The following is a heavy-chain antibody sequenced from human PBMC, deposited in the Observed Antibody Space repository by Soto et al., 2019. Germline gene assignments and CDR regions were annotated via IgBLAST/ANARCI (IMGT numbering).Heavy chain of an antibody. CDR2: INPVDSDT. Sequence: GESLKISCKGSGYTFTSYWIGWVRQMPGKGLEWMGIINPVDSDTRYCPSFQGQVTISADTSISTAYLQWNSLTSSDPAMNNYAKSISGFYSPFDSWGQGPQVTVS. V-gene: IGHV5-51*01. D-gene: IGHD3-10*01. CDR1: GYTFTSYW. CDR3: AKSISGFYSPFDS. J-gene: IGHJ4*02.